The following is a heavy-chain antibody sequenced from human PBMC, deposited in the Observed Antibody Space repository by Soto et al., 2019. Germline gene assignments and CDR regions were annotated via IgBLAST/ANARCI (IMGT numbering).Heavy chain of an antibody. D-gene: IGHD1-26*01. Sequence: EVQLLESGGGLVQPGGSLRLSCAASGFTYSTHAMSWVRQAPGKGLEWVSAISGSGGSTYYAGSVKGRFTISRDNSKKTLYLQMNSPRADDTPICYCTAYSGGDLVDFLHWGQGTLVTVSS. CDR1: GFTYSTHA. CDR3: TAYSGGDLVDFLH. V-gene: IGHV3-23*01. J-gene: IGHJ1*01. CDR2: ISGSGGST.